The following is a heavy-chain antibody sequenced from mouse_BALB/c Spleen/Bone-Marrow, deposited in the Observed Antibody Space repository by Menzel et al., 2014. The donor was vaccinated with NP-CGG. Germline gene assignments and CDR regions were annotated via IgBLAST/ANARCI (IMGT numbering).Heavy chain of an antibody. CDR1: GFTFTDYY. J-gene: IGHJ1*01. CDR2: IRNKANGYTT. CDR3: ARDTLMYFDV. Sequence: EVHLVESGGGLVQPGGPLRLSCATSGFTFTDYYMTWVRQPPGKALEWLGFIRNKANGYTTEYCASVKGRFTISRDNSQSILYLQMNTLRAEDSATYYCARDTLMYFDVWGAGTTVTVSS. V-gene: IGHV7-3*02.